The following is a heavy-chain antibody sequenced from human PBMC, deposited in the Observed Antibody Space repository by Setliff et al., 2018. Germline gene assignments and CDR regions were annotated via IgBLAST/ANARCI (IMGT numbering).Heavy chain of an antibody. CDR2: INHSGST. D-gene: IGHD4-17*01. CDR3: ARVRWVYGDYGGFFDY. Sequence: SETLSLTCAVYGGSFSGYYWSWIRQPPGKGLEWIGEINHSGSTNYNPSLKSRVTISVDTSKNQFSLKLSSVTAADTAVYYCARVRWVYGDYGGFFDYWARERWSPSPQ. CDR1: GGSFSGYY. J-gene: IGHJ4*02. V-gene: IGHV4-34*01.